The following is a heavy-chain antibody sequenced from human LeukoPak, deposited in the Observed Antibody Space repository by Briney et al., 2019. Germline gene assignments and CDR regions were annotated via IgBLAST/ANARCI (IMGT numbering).Heavy chain of an antibody. J-gene: IGHJ3*01. CDR3: AEAQGRPP. Sequence: GGSLRLSCAASGFTFSTYSMNWVRQAPGKGLEWVSSISSSSSYIYYADSVKGRFTISRDNAKNSLYLQMNSLRVEDTALYYGAEAQGRPPWGQGKMFFVSS. V-gene: IGHV3-21*04. CDR1: GFTFSTYS. D-gene: IGHD6-6*01. CDR2: ISSSSSYI.